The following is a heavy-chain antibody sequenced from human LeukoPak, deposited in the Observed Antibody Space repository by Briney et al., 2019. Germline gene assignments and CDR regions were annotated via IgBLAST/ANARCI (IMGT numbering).Heavy chain of an antibody. CDR1: GFTFDDYA. J-gene: IGHJ6*03. D-gene: IGHD3-16*01. CDR3: ARETSQKGAHYMDV. V-gene: IGHV3-9*01. CDR2: ISWNSGSI. Sequence: PGGSLRLSCAASGFTFDDYAMHWVRQAPGKGLEWVSGISWNSGSIGYADSVKGRFTISRDNAKNSLYLQMNSLRAEDTAVYYCARETSQKGAHYMDVWGKGTTVTISS.